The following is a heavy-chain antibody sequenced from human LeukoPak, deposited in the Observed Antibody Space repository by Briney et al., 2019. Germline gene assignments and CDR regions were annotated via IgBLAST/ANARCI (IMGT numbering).Heavy chain of an antibody. J-gene: IGHJ4*02. Sequence: ASVKVSCKVSGYTLTELSMHWVRQAPGKGLEWMGGFDPEDGETIYAQKFQGRVTMTEDTSTDTAYMELSSLRSGDTAVYYCATDGGRYYYDSSGYPTKALDYWGQGTLVTVSS. CDR1: GYTLTELS. CDR3: ATDGGRYYYDSSGYPTKALDY. D-gene: IGHD3-22*01. V-gene: IGHV1-24*01. CDR2: FDPEDGET.